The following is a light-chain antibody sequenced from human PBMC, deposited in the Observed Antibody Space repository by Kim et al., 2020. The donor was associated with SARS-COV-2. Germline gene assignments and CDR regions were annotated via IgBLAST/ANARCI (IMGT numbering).Light chain of an antibody. CDR2: EDN. V-gene: IGLV6-57*04. CDR1: SGSIASNY. J-gene: IGLJ2*01. CDR3: QSYDSSNHRV. Sequence: NFMLTQPHSVSESPGKTVTISCTRSSGSIASNYVQWYQQRPGSAPTTVIYEDNQRPSGVPDRFSGSIDNSSNSASLTISGLKTEDEADYYCQSYDSSNHRVFGGGPQLTVL.